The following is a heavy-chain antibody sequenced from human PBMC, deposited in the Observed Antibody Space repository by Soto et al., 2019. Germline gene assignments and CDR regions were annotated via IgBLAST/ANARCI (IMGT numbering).Heavy chain of an antibody. V-gene: IGHV3-9*01. CDR2: VNWNGANI. CDR3: VKDTGIDAALHI. Sequence: EVQLVESGGGLVQPGRSLRLSCVASGFTFDDYAMHWVRQAPGKGLEWVSGVNWNGANIGYADSVKGRFTISRDNAKNSLYMQMDSLRPEDTAFYYCVKDTGIDAALHIWGQGTMVTVSS. D-gene: IGHD3-10*01. CDR1: GFTFDDYA. J-gene: IGHJ3*02.